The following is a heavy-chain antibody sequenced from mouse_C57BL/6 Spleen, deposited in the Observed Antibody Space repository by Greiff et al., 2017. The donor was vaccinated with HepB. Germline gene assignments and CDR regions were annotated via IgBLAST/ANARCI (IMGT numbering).Heavy chain of an antibody. J-gene: IGHJ2*01. CDR1: GFTFTDYY. CDR2: IRNKANGYTT. D-gene: IGHD1-1*01. CDR3: ARYTSPTTGYFDY. V-gene: IGHV7-3*01. Sequence: EVKLQESGGGLVQPGGSLSLSCAASGFTFTDYYMSWVRQPPGKALEWLGFIRNKANGYTTEYSASVKGRFTISRDNSQSILYLQMNALRAEDSATYYCARYTSPTTGYFDYWGQGTTLTVSS.